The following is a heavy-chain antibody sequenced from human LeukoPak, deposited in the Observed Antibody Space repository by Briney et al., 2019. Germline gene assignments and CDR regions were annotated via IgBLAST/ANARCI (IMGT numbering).Heavy chain of an antibody. D-gene: IGHD6-19*01. CDR2: ISYDGSNK. CDR1: GFTFSSYA. Sequence: PGGSLRLSCAASGFTFSSYAMHWVRQAPGKGLEWVAVISYDGSNKYYADSVKGRFTISRDNSKNTLYLQMNSLRAEDTAVYYCARVDSSGWLIYGMDVWGQGTTVTVSS. J-gene: IGHJ6*02. V-gene: IGHV3-30-3*01. CDR3: ARVDSSGWLIYGMDV.